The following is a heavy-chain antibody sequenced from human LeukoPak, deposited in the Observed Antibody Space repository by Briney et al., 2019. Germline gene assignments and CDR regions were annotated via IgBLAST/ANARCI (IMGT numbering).Heavy chain of an antibody. Sequence: GGSLRLSCAASGFIVSSNYMSWVRQAPGKGLEGVSVIYSGGNTYYADSVKGRFTISRDNSKNTLYLQMNSLRAEDTAVYYCARSVSSAWSPFDYWGQGTLVTVPS. CDR1: GFIVSSNY. J-gene: IGHJ4*02. V-gene: IGHV3-53*05. CDR3: ARSVSSAWSPFDY. CDR2: IYSGGNT. D-gene: IGHD6-13*01.